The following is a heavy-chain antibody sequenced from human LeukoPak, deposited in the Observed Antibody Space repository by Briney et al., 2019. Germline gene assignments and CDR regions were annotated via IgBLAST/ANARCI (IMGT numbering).Heavy chain of an antibody. CDR1: GFTFSSYA. Sequence: PGGSLRLSCAASGFTFSSYAMSWVRQAPGKGLEWVSAISGSGGSTYYADSVKGRFTISRDNSKNTLYLQMNSLRAEDTAVYYCAKDTSLYGSGSYFDYWGQGTLVTVSS. J-gene: IGHJ4*02. V-gene: IGHV3-23*01. CDR2: ISGSGGST. CDR3: AKDTSLYGSGSYFDY. D-gene: IGHD3-10*01.